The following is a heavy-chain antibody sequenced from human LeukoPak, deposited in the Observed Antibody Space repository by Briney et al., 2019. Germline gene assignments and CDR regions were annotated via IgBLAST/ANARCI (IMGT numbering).Heavy chain of an antibody. J-gene: IGHJ4*02. Sequence: ASVKVSCKASGYSFTSNYIHWVRQAPGQGLEWMGMIYPRDGSTSYAQKFQGRVTVTRDTSTSTVHMELSGLRSEDTAVYYCARDQEAFDYWGQGTLVTVCS. CDR2: IYPRDGST. CDR3: ARDQEAFDY. CDR1: GYSFTSNY. V-gene: IGHV1-46*01.